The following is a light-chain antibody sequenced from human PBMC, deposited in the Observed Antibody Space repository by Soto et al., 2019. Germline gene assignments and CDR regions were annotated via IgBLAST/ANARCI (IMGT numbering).Light chain of an antibody. CDR2: EVS. CDR1: SSDVGVYNY. CDR3: SSYTSSSPYV. Sequence: QSVLTQPASVSGSPGQSITISCTGTSSDVGVYNYVSWYQQHPGKAPKLMIYEVSNRPSGVSNRFSGSKSGNTASLTISGLQAEDVADYYCSSYTSSSPYVFGTGTKFTV. J-gene: IGLJ1*01. V-gene: IGLV2-14*01.